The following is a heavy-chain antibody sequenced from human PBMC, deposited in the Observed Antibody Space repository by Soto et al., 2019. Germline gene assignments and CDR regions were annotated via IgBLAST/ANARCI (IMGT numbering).Heavy chain of an antibody. CDR2: IWYDGSNK. CDR3: ARDLDGD. J-gene: IGHJ4*02. Sequence: VQLVESGGGVVQPGRSLRLSCAASGFTFSSYGMHWVRQAPGKGLEWVAFIWYDGSNKYYADSVKGRFTISRDNSKNTRYLQMNSLRAEDTAVYYCARDLDGDWGQGTLVTVSS. CDR1: GFTFSSYG. D-gene: IGHD3-3*01. V-gene: IGHV3-33*01.